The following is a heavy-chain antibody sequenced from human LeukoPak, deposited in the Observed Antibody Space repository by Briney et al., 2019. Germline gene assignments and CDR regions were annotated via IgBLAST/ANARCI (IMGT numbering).Heavy chain of an antibody. CDR2: ISSTGAYI. CDR3: ARGLAAAGTRGPY. Sequence: GGSLRLSCATSGFIFSSDSMIWVRQAPGKGLEWVSSISSTGAYIYYADSLKGRFTISRDNAKNSLYLQMNSLRADDAAVYYCARGLAAAGTRGPYWGQGTLVTVSS. CDR1: GFIFSSDS. D-gene: IGHD6-13*01. V-gene: IGHV3-21*01. J-gene: IGHJ4*02.